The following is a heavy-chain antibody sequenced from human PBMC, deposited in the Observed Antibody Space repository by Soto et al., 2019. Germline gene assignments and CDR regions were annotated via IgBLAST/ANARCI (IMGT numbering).Heavy chain of an antibody. J-gene: IGHJ2*01. CDR3: ALNGDFSKPAMYDYDSSGPQWGYFDL. D-gene: IGHD3-22*01. V-gene: IGHV3-23*01. CDR2: ISGSGGST. CDR1: GFTFSSYV. Sequence: EVQLLESGGGLVQPGGSLRLSCAASGFTFSSYVMSWVRQAPGKGLEWVSAISGSGGSTYYADSVKGRFTISRDNSKNRLYLQMNSLRAEDTAVYYCALNGDFSKPAMYDYDSSGPQWGYFDLWGRGTRVTVSS.